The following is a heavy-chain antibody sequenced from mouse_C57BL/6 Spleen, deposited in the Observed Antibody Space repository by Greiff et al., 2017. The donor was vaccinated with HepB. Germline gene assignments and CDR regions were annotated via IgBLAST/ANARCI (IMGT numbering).Heavy chain of an antibody. D-gene: IGHD2-4*01. CDR3: TRDDYDRWYFDV. CDR1: GYTFTDYE. V-gene: IGHV1-15*01. J-gene: IGHJ1*03. Sequence: VQLQQSGAELVRPGASVTLSCKASGYTFTDYEMHWVKQTPVHGLEWIGAIDPETGGTAYNQKFKGKAILTADKSSSTAYMELRSLTSEDSAFYYCTRDDYDRWYFDVWGTGTTVTVSS. CDR2: IDPETGGT.